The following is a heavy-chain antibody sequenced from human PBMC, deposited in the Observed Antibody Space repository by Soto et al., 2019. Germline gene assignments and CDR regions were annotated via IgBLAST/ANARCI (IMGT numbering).Heavy chain of an antibody. CDR2: IIPLFGTT. V-gene: IGHV1-69*13. Sequence: SVKVSCKASGGPFSSYAISLVRQAPGRGLEWMGGIIPLFGTTNYAQKFRGRVTVTADESTSTVYMEVRSLRFEDTAVYYCARAHGSSWYNWFDPWGQGTMVTVSS. J-gene: IGHJ5*02. D-gene: IGHD6-13*01. CDR3: ARAHGSSWYNWFDP. CDR1: GGPFSSYA.